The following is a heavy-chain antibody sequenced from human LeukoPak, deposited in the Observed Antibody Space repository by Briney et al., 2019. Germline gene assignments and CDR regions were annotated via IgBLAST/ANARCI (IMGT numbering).Heavy chain of an antibody. J-gene: IGHJ6*02. V-gene: IGHV4-59*01. D-gene: IGHD6-13*01. CDR2: IYYSGST. Sequence: SETLSLTCTVSGGSISSYYWSWIRQPPGKGLEWIGYIYYSGSTNYNPSLKSRVTISVDTPKNQFSLKLSSVTAADTAVYYCARGGSSWYSAYGMDVWGQGTTVTVSS. CDR1: GGSISSYY. CDR3: ARGGSSWYSAYGMDV.